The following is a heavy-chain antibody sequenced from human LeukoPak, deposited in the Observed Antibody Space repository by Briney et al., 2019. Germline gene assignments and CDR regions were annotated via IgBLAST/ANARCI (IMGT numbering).Heavy chain of an antibody. CDR2: IYTSGST. V-gene: IGHV4-4*07. Sequence: SETLSLTCTVSGGSISSYYWSWIRQPAGKGLEWIGRIYTSGSTNYNPSLKSRVTMSVDTSKNQFSLKLSSVTAADTAVYYCAREDTMVRGVHNWFDPWGQGTLVTVSS. CDR3: AREDTMVRGVHNWFDP. CDR1: GGSISSYY. J-gene: IGHJ5*02. D-gene: IGHD3-10*01.